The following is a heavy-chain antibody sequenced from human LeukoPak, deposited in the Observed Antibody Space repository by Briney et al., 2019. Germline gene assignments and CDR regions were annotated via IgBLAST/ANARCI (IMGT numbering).Heavy chain of an antibody. Sequence: ASVKASCKASGYTLTSYGISWVRQAPGQGLEWMGWIGAYNGNTNYAQKLQGRVTMTTDTSTSTGYMELRSLRSDDTAVYYCARGLQETLAWLKALSAFDIWGQGTMVTVSS. J-gene: IGHJ3*02. CDR1: GYTLTSYG. CDR3: ARGLQETLAWLKALSAFDI. D-gene: IGHD5-24*01. V-gene: IGHV1-18*01. CDR2: IGAYNGNT.